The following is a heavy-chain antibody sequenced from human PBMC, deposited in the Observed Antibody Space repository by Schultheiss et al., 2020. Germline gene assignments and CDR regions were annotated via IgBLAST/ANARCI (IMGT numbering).Heavy chain of an antibody. CDR2: IKKDGSEQ. Sequence: GESLKISCAASGFTFSSYWMSWVRQAAGKRLEWVGNIKKDGSEQYYVDSVKGRFTISRDNAKNSLYLQMNSLRTEDTAVYFCARDNFVGPSKFDIWGQGALVTVSS. D-gene: IGHD1-26*01. J-gene: IGHJ4*02. CDR3: ARDNFVGPSKFDI. CDR1: GFTFSSYW. V-gene: IGHV3-7*01.